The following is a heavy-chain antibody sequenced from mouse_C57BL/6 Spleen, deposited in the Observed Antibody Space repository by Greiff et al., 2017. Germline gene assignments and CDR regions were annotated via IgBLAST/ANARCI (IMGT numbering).Heavy chain of an antibody. Sequence: EVKVEESGPGLVKPSQSLSLTCSVTGYSITSGYYWNWIRQFPGNKLEWMGYISYDGSNNYNPSLKNRISITRDTSKNQFFLKLNSVTTEDTATYYCARDYVAMDYWGQGTSVTVSS. CDR2: ISYDGSN. V-gene: IGHV3-6*01. CDR1: GYSITSGYY. J-gene: IGHJ4*01. D-gene: IGHD2-12*01. CDR3: ARDYVAMDY.